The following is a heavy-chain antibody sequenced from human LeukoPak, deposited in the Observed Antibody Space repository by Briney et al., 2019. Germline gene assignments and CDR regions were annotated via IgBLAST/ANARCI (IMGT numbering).Heavy chain of an antibody. CDR3: ARSLGYCTNGVCPRYFGY. Sequence: SETLSLTCTVSGGSISSYYWSWIRQPAGKGLEWIGRIYTSGSTNYNPSLKSRVTMSVDTSKNQFSLKLSSVTAADTAVYYCARSLGYCTNGVCPRYFGYWGQGTLVTVSS. CDR2: IYTSGST. CDR1: GGSISSYY. J-gene: IGHJ4*02. D-gene: IGHD2-8*01. V-gene: IGHV4-4*07.